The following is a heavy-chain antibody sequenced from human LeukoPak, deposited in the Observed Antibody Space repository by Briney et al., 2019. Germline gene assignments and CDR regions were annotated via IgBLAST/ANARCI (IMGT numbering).Heavy chain of an antibody. CDR2: IYYSGST. CDR1: GGSISSGGYY. CDR3: ARISNSGYPDYYFDY. V-gene: IGHV4-31*03. Sequence: SETLSLTCTVSGGSISSGGYYWSWVRQHPGKGLEWIGYIYYSGSTYYNPSLKSRLTISVDTSENQFSLRLTSVTAADTAVYYCARISNSGYPDYYFDYWGQGTLVTVSS. D-gene: IGHD3-22*01. J-gene: IGHJ4*02.